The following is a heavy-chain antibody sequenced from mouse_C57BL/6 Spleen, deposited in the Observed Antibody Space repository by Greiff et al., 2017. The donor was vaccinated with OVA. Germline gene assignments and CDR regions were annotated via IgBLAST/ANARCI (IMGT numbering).Heavy chain of an antibody. CDR1: GYTFTSYW. CDR2: INPSNGGT. D-gene: IGHD2-3*01. V-gene: IGHV1-53*01. J-gene: IGHJ3*01. CDR3: AREGVYDGYPWFAY. Sequence: QVQLQQPGTDLVKPGASVKLSCKASGYTFTSYWMHWVKQRPGQGLEWIGNINPSNGGTNYNEKFKSKATLTVDKSSSTAYMQLSSLTSEDSAVYYCAREGVYDGYPWFAYWGQGTLVTVSA.